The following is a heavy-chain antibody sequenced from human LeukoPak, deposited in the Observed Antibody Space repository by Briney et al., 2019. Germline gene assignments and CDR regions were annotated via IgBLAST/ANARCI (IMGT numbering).Heavy chain of an antibody. Sequence: GGSLRLSCAASGFTFSSYAMSWVRQAPGEGLEWASGISGSGSSTNYAASVKGRFTISRDNSKNTLYLQMNSLRAEDTAVYYCAKCRDGYNPDYWGQGTLVTVSS. CDR1: GFTFSSYA. J-gene: IGHJ4*02. CDR2: ISGSGSST. V-gene: IGHV3-23*01. CDR3: AKCRDGYNPDY. D-gene: IGHD5-24*01.